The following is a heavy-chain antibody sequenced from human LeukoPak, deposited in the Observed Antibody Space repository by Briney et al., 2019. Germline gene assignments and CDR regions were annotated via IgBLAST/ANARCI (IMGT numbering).Heavy chain of an antibody. D-gene: IGHD3-22*01. CDR2: INTSGST. V-gene: IGHV4-61*02. Sequence: SETLSLTCTVSGGSMSSNTYYWSWIRRPAGKGLEWIGRINTSGSTNYNPSLKSRVTISVDTSKNQFSLKLSSVTAADTAVYYCAIDRGYYDSSGYVNWLDPWGQGTLVTVSS. CDR3: AIDRGYYDSSGYVNWLDP. J-gene: IGHJ5*02. CDR1: GGSMSSNTYY.